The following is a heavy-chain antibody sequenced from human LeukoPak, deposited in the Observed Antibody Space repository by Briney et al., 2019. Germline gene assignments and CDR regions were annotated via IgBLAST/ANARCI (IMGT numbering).Heavy chain of an antibody. J-gene: IGHJ4*02. V-gene: IGHV1-18*01. D-gene: IGHD3-22*01. Sequence: ASVKVSCKASGYTFTSYGISWVRQAPGQGLEWMGWTSAYNGNTNYAQKLQGRVTMTTDTSTSTAYMELRSLRSDDTAVYYCARMVRDSSGYSYYYFDYWGQGTLVTVSS. CDR2: TSAYNGNT. CDR1: GYTFTSYG. CDR3: ARMVRDSSGYSYYYFDY.